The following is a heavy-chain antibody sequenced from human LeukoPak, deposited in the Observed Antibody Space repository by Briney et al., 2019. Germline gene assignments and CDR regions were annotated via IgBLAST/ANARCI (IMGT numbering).Heavy chain of an antibody. Sequence: SETLSLTCTVSGVSVSNNDYYWSWIRQPPGKGLEWIGYVYYTGATNYGPSLKSRVTISIDRSKNQFSLNLSAVTAADTAVYFCARGLSEYYDFWSGYYHYFDYWGQGTLVTVSS. CDR1: GVSVSNNDYY. D-gene: IGHD3-3*01. CDR2: VYYTGAT. J-gene: IGHJ4*02. V-gene: IGHV4-61*08. CDR3: ARGLSEYYDFWSGYYHYFDY.